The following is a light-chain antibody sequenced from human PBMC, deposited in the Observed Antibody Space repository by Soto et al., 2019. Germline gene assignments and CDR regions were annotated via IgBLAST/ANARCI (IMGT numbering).Light chain of an antibody. CDR3: QQTFKTPHT. J-gene: IGKJ2*01. CDR1: QPISSY. Sequence: DIQMTQSPTSLSASVGDSVTISCRASQPISSYLNWYQQQPGKAPKLLIYSASNLQTGVPSRFSGSGFGTDYTLTISSLQPADFATYYCQQTFKTPHTFGQGTKVDI. V-gene: IGKV1-39*01. CDR2: SAS.